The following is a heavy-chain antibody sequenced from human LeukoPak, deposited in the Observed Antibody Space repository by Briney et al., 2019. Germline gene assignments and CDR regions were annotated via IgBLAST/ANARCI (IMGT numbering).Heavy chain of an antibody. V-gene: IGHV1-2*02. D-gene: IGHD1-1*01. CDR1: GYTFTGYY. Sequence: ASVKVSCKASGYTFTGYYMHWVRQAPGQGLEWMGWINPNSGGTNYAQKFQGRVTMTRDTSISTAYMELSRLRSDDTAVYYCAREVWNVYHYFDYWGQGTLVTVSS. J-gene: IGHJ4*02. CDR3: AREVWNVYHYFDY. CDR2: INPNSGGT.